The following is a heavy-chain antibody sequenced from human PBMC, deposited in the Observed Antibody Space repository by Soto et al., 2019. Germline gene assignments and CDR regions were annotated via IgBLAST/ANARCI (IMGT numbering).Heavy chain of an antibody. CDR1: GFTFSSYG. Sequence: QVQLVESGGGVVQPGRSLRLSCAASGFTFSSYGMHWVRQAPGKGLEWVAVISYDGSNKYYADSVKGRFTISRDNSKNTRYLQMNSLRAEDTAVYYCAKVFGNDFWSGYYKSLEYFQHWGQGTLVTVSS. CDR3: AKVFGNDFWSGYYKSLEYFQH. D-gene: IGHD3-3*01. J-gene: IGHJ1*01. CDR2: ISYDGSNK. V-gene: IGHV3-30*18.